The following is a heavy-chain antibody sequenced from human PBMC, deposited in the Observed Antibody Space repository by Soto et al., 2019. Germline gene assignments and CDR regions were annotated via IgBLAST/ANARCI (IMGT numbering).Heavy chain of an antibody. D-gene: IGHD1-1*01. J-gene: IGHJ3*02. V-gene: IGHV4-39*01. CDR1: GGSISSSSYY. CDR2: IYYSGST. CDR3: ARRANWNDGAFDI. Sequence: SETLSLTCTVSGGSISSSSYYWGWIRQPPGKGLEWIGSIYYSGSTYYNPSLKSRVTISVDTSKNQFSLKLSSVTAADTAVYYCARRANWNDGAFDIWGQGTMVTVSS.